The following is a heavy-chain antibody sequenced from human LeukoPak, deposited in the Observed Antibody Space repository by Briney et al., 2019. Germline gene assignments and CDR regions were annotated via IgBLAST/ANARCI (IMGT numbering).Heavy chain of an antibody. D-gene: IGHD5-12*01. Sequence: GGSLRLSCSASGFTLSSYVMSWVRQAPGKGLEWVSGINWNGGSTGYADSVKGRFTISRDNAKNSLYLQMNSLRAEDTALYYCARDTLSGSYFDYWGQGTLVTVSS. CDR1: GFTLSSYV. CDR3: ARDTLSGSYFDY. CDR2: INWNGGST. J-gene: IGHJ4*02. V-gene: IGHV3-20*04.